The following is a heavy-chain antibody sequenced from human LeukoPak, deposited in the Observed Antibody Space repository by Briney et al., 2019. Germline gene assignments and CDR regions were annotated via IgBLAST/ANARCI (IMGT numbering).Heavy chain of an antibody. J-gene: IGHJ6*02. CDR2: ISWNSGSI. CDR1: GFTFDDYA. V-gene: IGHV3-9*01. CDR3: AKGYYYYGMDV. Sequence: GGSLRLSCAASGFTFDDYAMHWVRQAPGKGLEWVSGISWNSGSIGYADSVKGRFTISRDNAKNSLYLQMNSLRAEDTALYYCAKGYYYYGMDVWGQGTTVPVSS.